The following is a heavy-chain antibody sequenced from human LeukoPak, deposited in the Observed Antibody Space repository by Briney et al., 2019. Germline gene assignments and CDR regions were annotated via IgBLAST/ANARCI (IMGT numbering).Heavy chain of an antibody. CDR3: ARSSQSVSSSTSCYPFCVNWFDP. J-gene: IGHJ5*02. CDR1: GYTFTSYY. Sequence: ASVKVSCKASGYTFTSYYMHWVRQAPGQGLEWMGIINPSGGSTSYAQKFQGRVTMTRDMSTSTVYMELSSLRSEDTAVYYCARSSQSVSSSTSCYPFCVNWFDPWGQGTLVTVSS. CDR2: INPSGGST. D-gene: IGHD2-2*01. V-gene: IGHV1-46*01.